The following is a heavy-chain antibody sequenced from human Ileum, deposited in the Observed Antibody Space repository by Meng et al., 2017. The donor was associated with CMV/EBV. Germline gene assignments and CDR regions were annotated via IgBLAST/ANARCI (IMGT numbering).Heavy chain of an antibody. CDR3: ARGDLGGFDL. Sequence: GESLKISCVVSGFTFSNYWMQWVRQAPGKGLEGISRINDDGSTTVYADSVKGRFTISRDNAKNTLYLQMNSLRGDDTAVYYCARGDLGGFDLWGQGTMVTVSS. J-gene: IGHJ3*01. D-gene: IGHD3-3*01. V-gene: IGHV3-74*01. CDR2: INDDGSTT. CDR1: GFTFSNYW.